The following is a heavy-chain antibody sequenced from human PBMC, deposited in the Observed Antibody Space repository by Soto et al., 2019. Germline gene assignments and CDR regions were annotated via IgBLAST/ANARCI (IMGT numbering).Heavy chain of an antibody. J-gene: IGHJ4*02. D-gene: IGHD5-12*01. CDR1: GFTFSNYA. CDR3: VKDFRGGYDWTHD. Sequence: EVQLLESGGDLVQPGGSLRLSCAASGFTFSNYAMSWVRQAPGKGLEWVSLIRGSGGPTNYADSVKGRFTVSRDNSKNMLFLQMSSLRADDTAVYYCVKDFRGGYDWTHDWGQGTLVTVSS. CDR2: IRGSGGPT. V-gene: IGHV3-23*01.